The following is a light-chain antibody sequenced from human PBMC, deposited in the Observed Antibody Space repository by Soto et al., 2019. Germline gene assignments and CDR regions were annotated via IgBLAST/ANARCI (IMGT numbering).Light chain of an antibody. CDR1: QSVSSN. CDR3: QQRSNWPPIT. J-gene: IGKJ5*01. CDR2: GAS. Sequence: EIVITQSPSTLSVSPGERATLSCRASQSVSSNLAWYQQKPGQAPRLLIHGASSRATGIPNRISGSGSGTDFTLTISSLEPEDFAVYYCQQRSNWPPITFGQGTRLEIK. V-gene: IGKV3-11*01.